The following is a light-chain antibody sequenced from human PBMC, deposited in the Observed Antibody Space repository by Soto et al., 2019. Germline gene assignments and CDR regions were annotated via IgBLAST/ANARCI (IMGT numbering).Light chain of an antibody. CDR3: SSYTSSGTRV. Sequence: QSVLTQPASVSGSPGQSITISCTGTSSDVGGYNYVSWYQQHPGKAPKLMIYEVSNRPSGVSNRFPGSKSGNTASLTISGLQAEDEADYYCSSYTSSGTRVFGGGTKVTVL. CDR1: SSDVGGYNY. V-gene: IGLV2-14*01. CDR2: EVS. J-gene: IGLJ2*01.